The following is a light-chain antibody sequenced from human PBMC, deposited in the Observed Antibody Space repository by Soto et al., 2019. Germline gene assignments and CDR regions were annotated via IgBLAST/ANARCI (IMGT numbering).Light chain of an antibody. CDR1: QRVSQSVTTN. V-gene: IGKV3D-15*01. J-gene: IGKJ1*01. CDR3: HYYDKWPPGT. CDR2: DAS. Sequence: EILLMQFPDTMSVSPGERVTLSCRASQRVSQSVTTNLAWYQQKPGQAPRLLIFDASARAVDIPGRFSGSKSGTEFTLTISSLQPEDFAVYYCHYYDKWPPGTFRQGTKVDIK.